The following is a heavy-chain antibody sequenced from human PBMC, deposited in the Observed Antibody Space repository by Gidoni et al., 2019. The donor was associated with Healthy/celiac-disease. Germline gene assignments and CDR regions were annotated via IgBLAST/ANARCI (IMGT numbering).Heavy chain of an antibody. Sequence: EVQLVESGGGLVQPGRSLRPSCTASGFPFGDYAMSWFRQAPGKGLEWVGFIRSKAYGGTTEYAASVKGRFTISRDDSKSIAYLQMNSLKTEDTAVYYCTRGVEWELPYFDYWGQGTLVTVSS. J-gene: IGHJ4*02. CDR1: GFPFGDYA. CDR2: IRSKAYGGTT. CDR3: TRGVEWELPYFDY. V-gene: IGHV3-49*03. D-gene: IGHD1-26*01.